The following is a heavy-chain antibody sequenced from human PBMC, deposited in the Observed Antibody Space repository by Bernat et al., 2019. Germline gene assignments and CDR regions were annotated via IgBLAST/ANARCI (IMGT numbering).Heavy chain of an antibody. D-gene: IGHD3-9*01. CDR2: INPNSGGT. CDR3: VRDPELRYSIPYYYYYYGMDV. Sequence: QVQLVQSGAEVKKPGASVKVSCKASGYTFTGYYMHWVRQAPGQGLEWMGWINPNSGGTNYAQKFQGRVTMTRDTSISTAYMELSRLRSDDTAVYYCVRDPELRYSIPYYYYYYGMDVWGQGTTVTVSS. CDR1: GYTFTGYY. J-gene: IGHJ6*02. V-gene: IGHV1-2*02.